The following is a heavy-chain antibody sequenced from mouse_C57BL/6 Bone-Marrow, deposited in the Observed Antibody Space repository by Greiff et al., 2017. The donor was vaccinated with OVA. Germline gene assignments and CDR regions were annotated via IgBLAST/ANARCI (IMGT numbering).Heavy chain of an antibody. CDR2: INPGSGGT. CDR1: GYAFTNYL. Sequence: VQLQQSGAELVRPGTSVKVSCKASGYAFTNYLIEWVKQRPGQGLEWIGVINPGSGGTNYNEKFKGKATLTADKSSSTAYMQLSSLTSEDSAVYFCARGLYYGSSHYFDYWGQGTTLTVSS. CDR3: ARGLYYGSSHYFDY. V-gene: IGHV1-54*01. D-gene: IGHD1-1*01. J-gene: IGHJ2*01.